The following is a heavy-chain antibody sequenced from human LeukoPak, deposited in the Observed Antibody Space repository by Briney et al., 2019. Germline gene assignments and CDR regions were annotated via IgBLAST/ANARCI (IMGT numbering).Heavy chain of an antibody. D-gene: IGHD6-13*01. CDR3: ILAAAGPAY. V-gene: IGHV3-15*01. CDR1: GFAFNNAW. CDR2: IRGKTDGETT. J-gene: IGHJ4*02. Sequence: GGSLRLSRAASGFAFNNAWMTWVRQAPGKGLEWVGRIRGKTDGETTDYAAPVQGRFTISRDDSKDTLYLQMNSLKTEDTAVYYCILAAAGPAYWGQGTLVTVSS.